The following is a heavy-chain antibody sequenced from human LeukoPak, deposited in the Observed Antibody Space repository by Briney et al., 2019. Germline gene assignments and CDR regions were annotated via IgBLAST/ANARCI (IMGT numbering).Heavy chain of an antibody. CDR2: ISRSGSTI. CDR1: GFTFSDYY. Sequence: PGGSLRLSCAASGFTFSDYYMSWIRQAPGKGLEWVSYISRSGSTIYYADSVKGRFTISRDNAKNSLYLQMNSLRAEDTAVYYCARWLQSEIPRGIDYWGQGTLVTVSS. V-gene: IGHV3-11*01. J-gene: IGHJ4*02. CDR3: ARWLQSEIPRGIDY. D-gene: IGHD5-24*01.